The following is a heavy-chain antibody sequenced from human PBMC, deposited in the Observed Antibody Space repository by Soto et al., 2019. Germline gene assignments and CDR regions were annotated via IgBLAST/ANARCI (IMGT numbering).Heavy chain of an antibody. CDR1: GYTFTSYG. CDR3: ARSYCGGDCYYVGSAFDI. J-gene: IGHJ3*02. CDR2: ISAYNGNT. D-gene: IGHD2-21*02. V-gene: IGHV1-18*01. Sequence: GASVKVSCKASGYTFTSYGISCVRQAPGQGLEWMGWISAYNGNTNYAQKLQGRVTMTTDTSTSTAYMELRSLRSDDTAVYYCARSYCGGDCYYVGSAFDIWGQGTMVTVSS.